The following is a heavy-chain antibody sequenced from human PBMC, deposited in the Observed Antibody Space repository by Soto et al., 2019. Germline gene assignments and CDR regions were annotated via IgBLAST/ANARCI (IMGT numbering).Heavy chain of an antibody. Sequence: SVKVSCKASGGTFSSYAISWVRQAPGQGLEWMGGIIPIFGTANYAQKFQGRVTITADEPTSTAYMELSSLRSEDTAVYYCARESLPRYYDSSGYVDYWGQGTLVTVSS. D-gene: IGHD3-22*01. V-gene: IGHV1-69*13. CDR3: ARESLPRYYDSSGYVDY. CDR2: IIPIFGTA. CDR1: GGTFSSYA. J-gene: IGHJ4*02.